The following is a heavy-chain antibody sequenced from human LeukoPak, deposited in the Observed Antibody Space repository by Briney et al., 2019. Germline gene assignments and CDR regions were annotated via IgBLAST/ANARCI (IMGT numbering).Heavy chain of an antibody. Sequence: PPQTLSLTCTVSGGSISSGGYYWSWIRQHPGKGLEWIGYIYYSGSTYYNPSLKSRVTISVDTSKNQFSLKLSSVTAADTAVYYCARDRVYYGSGSYQPYHYGMDVWGKGTTVTVSS. CDR3: ARDRVYYGSGSYQPYHYGMDV. CDR1: GGSISSGGYY. V-gene: IGHV4-31*03. CDR2: IYYSGST. D-gene: IGHD3-10*01. J-gene: IGHJ6*04.